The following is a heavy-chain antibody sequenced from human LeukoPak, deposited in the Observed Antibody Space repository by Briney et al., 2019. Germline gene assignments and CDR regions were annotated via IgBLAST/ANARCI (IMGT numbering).Heavy chain of an antibody. J-gene: IGHJ6*02. CDR3: AKDRDGIRGVSGAVGYYYNYGMDV. V-gene: IGHV3-30*18. CDR1: GFIFNNYG. D-gene: IGHD3-10*01. CDR2: ISYDGSNK. Sequence: GGSLRLSCAASGFIFNNYGMHWVRQAPGKGLEWVAIISYDGSNKYYADSVQGRFTISRDNSKNTLYLQMNSLRPEDTAVYYCAKDRDGIRGVSGAVGYYYNYGMDVWGQGTTVTVSS.